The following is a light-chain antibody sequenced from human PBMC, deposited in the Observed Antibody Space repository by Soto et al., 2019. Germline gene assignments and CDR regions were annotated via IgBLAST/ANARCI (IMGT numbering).Light chain of an antibody. J-gene: IGKJ4*01. CDR2: AAS. CDR1: QSIGTY. V-gene: IGKV1-8*01. CDR3: QQYYIYPPT. Sequence: AIRMTQSPSSFSASTGDRVTITCRASQSIGTYLAWYQQIPGRAPKLLIFAASTLQRGVPSRFSDSGPGTDFTLTISCLQSEDFATYYCQQYYIYPPTFGGGTKV.